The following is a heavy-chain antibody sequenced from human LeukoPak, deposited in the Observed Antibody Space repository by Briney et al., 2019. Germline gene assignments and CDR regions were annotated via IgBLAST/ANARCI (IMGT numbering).Heavy chain of an antibody. Sequence: SETLSLTCAVYGGSFSGYYWSWIRQPPGKGLEWIGEINHSGSTNYNPSLKSRVTISVDTSKNQFSLKLSSVTAADTAVYYCAGAIRGLRGGYNWFDPWGQGTLVTVSS. CDR1: GGSFSGYY. D-gene: IGHD5-12*01. J-gene: IGHJ5*02. CDR2: INHSGST. CDR3: AGAIRGLRGGYNWFDP. V-gene: IGHV4-34*01.